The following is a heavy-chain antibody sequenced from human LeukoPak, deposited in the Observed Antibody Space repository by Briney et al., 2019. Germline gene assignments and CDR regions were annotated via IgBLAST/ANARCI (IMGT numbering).Heavy chain of an antibody. CDR1: GYTFTSYG. D-gene: IGHD6-19*01. CDR2: ISAYNGNT. Sequence: ASVKVSCKASGYTFTSYGISWVRQAPGQGLEWMGWISAYNGNTNYAQKLQGRVTMTTDTSTSTAYVELRSLRSDDTAVYYCARDLPVPRMYSSGWYGVAGRWFDPWGQGTLVTVSS. V-gene: IGHV1-18*01. J-gene: IGHJ5*02. CDR3: ARDLPVPRMYSSGWYGVAGRWFDP.